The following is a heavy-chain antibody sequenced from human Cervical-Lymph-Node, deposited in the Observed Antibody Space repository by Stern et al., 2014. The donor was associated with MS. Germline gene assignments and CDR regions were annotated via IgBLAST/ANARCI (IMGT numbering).Heavy chain of an antibody. CDR3: ARIRTVTTESYYYYYGMDV. CDR1: GFSLSSSGMC. D-gene: IGHD4-17*01. Sequence: ESGPALVKPTQTLTLTCTFSGFSLSSSGMCVSWIRQPPGKALEWLALIDSDDDKYYSTSLQTRLAISKDTSKNQVVLTMTNMDPADTATYYCARIRTVTTESYYYYYGMDVWGQGTTVTVSS. V-gene: IGHV2-70*01. J-gene: IGHJ6*02. CDR2: IDSDDDK.